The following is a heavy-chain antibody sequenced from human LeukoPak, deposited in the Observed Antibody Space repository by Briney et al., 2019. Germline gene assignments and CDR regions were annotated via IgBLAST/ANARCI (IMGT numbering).Heavy chain of an antibody. Sequence: GASVKVSCKASGYTFTNHGFSRVRQAPGQGLEWMGWISTYNGDTNYAQNLQGRVTMTTDTSTSTAYMEMRSLRSDDTAVYYCARDCSSTSCYNVYWGQGTLVTVSS. J-gene: IGHJ4*02. D-gene: IGHD2-2*02. CDR1: GYTFTNHG. CDR2: ISTYNGDT. V-gene: IGHV1-18*01. CDR3: ARDCSSTSCYNVY.